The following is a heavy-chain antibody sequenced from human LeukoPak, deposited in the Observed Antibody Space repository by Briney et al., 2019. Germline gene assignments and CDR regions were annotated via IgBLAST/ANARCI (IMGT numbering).Heavy chain of an antibody. J-gene: IGHJ4*02. CDR2: IGISSGNT. D-gene: IGHD2-2*01. V-gene: IGHV3-48*01. CDR1: GFTFSHYS. Sequence: GGSLRLSCAASGFTFSHYSTNWVRQAPGKGLEWISYIGISSGNTKYADSVKGRFTISGDKAKNSVYLQMNRLRVEDTAVYYCARDTKYAFDNWGQGTLVTVSS. CDR3: ARDTKYAFDN.